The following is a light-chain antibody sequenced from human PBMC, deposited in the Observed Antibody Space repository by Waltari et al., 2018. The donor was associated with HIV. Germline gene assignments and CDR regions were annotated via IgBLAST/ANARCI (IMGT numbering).Light chain of an antibody. J-gene: IGLJ2*01. V-gene: IGLV3-25*03. Sequence: YEMTQAPSVSVSPGQTARITCSGDALPKQYAYWYKQKPGQAPMLVIYKDSERPSGIPERFSGSSSGTTVTLTISGVQAEDEADYYCQSADSSGTVVFGGGTKLTVL. CDR2: KDS. CDR3: QSADSSGTVV. CDR1: ALPKQY.